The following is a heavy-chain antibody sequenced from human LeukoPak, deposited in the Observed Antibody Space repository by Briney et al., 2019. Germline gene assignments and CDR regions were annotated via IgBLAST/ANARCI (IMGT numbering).Heavy chain of an antibody. CDR3: ARGSYSSSWYNWFDP. Sequence: SETLSLTCTVSGGSISSSSYYWGWIRQPPGKGLEWIGSIYYSGSTYYNPSLKSRVTISVDTSKNQLSLKLSSVTAADTAVYYCARGSYSSSWYNWFDPWGQGTLVTVSS. V-gene: IGHV4-39*01. CDR1: GGSISSSSYY. D-gene: IGHD6-13*01. J-gene: IGHJ5*02. CDR2: IYYSGST.